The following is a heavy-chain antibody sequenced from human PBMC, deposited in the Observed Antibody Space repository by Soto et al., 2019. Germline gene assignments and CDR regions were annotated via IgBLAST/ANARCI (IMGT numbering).Heavy chain of an antibody. V-gene: IGHV3-11*06. CDR2: ISSNSHYT. D-gene: IGHD4-4*01. Sequence: QVPLAESGGGLVKPGGSLRLSCAASGFSFSDYDMSWIRQAPGKGLEWVSYISSNSHYTNYADSVKGRFTISRDNAKNSLWLQMNSLRVEDTAVYYCGVLGPMVTSDYWGQGTLVTVSS. J-gene: IGHJ4*02. CDR1: GFSFSDYD. CDR3: GVLGPMVTSDY.